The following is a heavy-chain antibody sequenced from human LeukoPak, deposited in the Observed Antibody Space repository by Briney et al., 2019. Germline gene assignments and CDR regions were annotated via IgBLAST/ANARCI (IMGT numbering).Heavy chain of an antibody. J-gene: IGHJ4*02. CDR2: IYPDDSDT. V-gene: IGHV5-51*01. CDR1: GYSFTNYW. D-gene: IGHD2-2*01. CDR3: AIGGDSSTSCYRCFNY. Sequence: GESLKISCEGSGYSFTNYWIGWVRQMPGKGLEWMGIIYPDDSDTRYSPSFQGQVTISADKSVGTAYLQWSSLKASDTAMYYCAIGGDSSTSCYRCFNYWGQGTLVTVSS.